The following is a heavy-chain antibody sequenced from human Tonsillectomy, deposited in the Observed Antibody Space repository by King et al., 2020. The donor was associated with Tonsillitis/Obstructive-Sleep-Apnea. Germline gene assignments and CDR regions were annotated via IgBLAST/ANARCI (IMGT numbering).Heavy chain of an antibody. CDR2: IYYSGST. CDR1: GYSISSDNW. V-gene: IGHV4-28*01. CDR3: ARSRRYSSSLDYYYYMDV. J-gene: IGHJ6*03. Sequence: QLQLQESGPGLVKPSDTLSLTCAVSGYSISSDNWWGWIRQPPGKGLEWIGYIYYSGSTYYNVSLKSRVTMSVDTSKNQFSLKLSSVTAVDTAVYYCARSRRYSSSLDYYYYMDVWGKGTTVTVSS. D-gene: IGHD6-6*01.